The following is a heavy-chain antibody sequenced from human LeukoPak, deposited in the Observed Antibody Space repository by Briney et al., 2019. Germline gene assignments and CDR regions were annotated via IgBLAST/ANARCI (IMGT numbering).Heavy chain of an antibody. V-gene: IGHV3-23*01. CDR2: ISDSGGST. J-gene: IGHJ5*02. CDR3: AKDLSRAVAADWFDL. D-gene: IGHD6-19*01. Sequence: GGSLRLSCAASGFTFSNYDMSWVRQAPGKGLEWVSSISDSGGSTYYADSVKGRFTIPRDNSKNTLYLQMTNLRAADTAVYYCAKDLSRAVAADWFDLWDQGSLVTVSS. CDR1: GFTFSNYD.